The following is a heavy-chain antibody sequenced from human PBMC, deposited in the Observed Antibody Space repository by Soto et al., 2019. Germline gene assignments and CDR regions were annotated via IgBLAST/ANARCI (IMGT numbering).Heavy chain of an antibody. Sequence: SETLSLTCTVSGGSISSGDYYWSWIRQPPGKGLEWIGYIYYSGSTYYNPSLKSRVTISVDTSKNQFSLKLSSVTAADTAVYYCARGRFDDDYYDSSFFDYWGQGTLVTVSS. D-gene: IGHD3-22*01. J-gene: IGHJ4*02. CDR2: IYYSGST. V-gene: IGHV4-30-4*01. CDR1: GGSISSGDYY. CDR3: ARGRFDDDYYDSSFFDY.